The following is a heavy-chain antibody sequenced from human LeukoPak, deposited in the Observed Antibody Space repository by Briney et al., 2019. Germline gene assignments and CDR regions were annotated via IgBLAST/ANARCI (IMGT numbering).Heavy chain of an antibody. D-gene: IGHD1-20*01. CDR1: GGSISSSNYY. V-gene: IGHV4-39*07. Sequence: SETLSLTCTVSGGSISSSNYYWGWIRQPPGKGLEWIGSIYYSGSTYYNPSLKSRVTISVDTSKNQFSLKLSSVTAADTAVYYCARSYNWNLGILVYWGQGTLVTVSS. CDR2: IYYSGST. J-gene: IGHJ4*02. CDR3: ARSYNWNLGILVY.